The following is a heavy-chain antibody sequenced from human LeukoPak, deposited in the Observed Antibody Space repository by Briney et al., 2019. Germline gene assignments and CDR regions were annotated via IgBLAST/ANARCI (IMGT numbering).Heavy chain of an antibody. CDR2: VYHSGTT. J-gene: IGHJ5*02. CDR1: GYSISSGYY. D-gene: IGHD3-10*01. V-gene: IGHV4-38-2*01. CDR3: ARLPYYYSSGSWFDP. Sequence: SETLSLTCAVSGYSISSGYYWGWIRQPPGKGLEWIGSVYHSGTTYYNPSLKSRVTISIDTSKNQFSLNLSSVTAADTAVYYCARLPYYYSSGSWFDPWGQGTLVTVSS.